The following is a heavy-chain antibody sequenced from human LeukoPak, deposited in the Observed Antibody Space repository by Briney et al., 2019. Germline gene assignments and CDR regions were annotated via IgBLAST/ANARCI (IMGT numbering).Heavy chain of an antibody. Sequence: ASVKVSCKAFGYTFTGYWMHWVRQAPGQGPEWMGVISPSGGSTIYAQKFQGRVTMTEDTSTDTAYMELSSLRSEDTAVYYCATGVVISLSPEYWGQGTLVTVSS. D-gene: IGHD3-3*01. V-gene: IGHV1-46*01. CDR2: ISPSGGST. CDR1: GYTFTGYW. J-gene: IGHJ4*02. CDR3: ATGVVISLSPEY.